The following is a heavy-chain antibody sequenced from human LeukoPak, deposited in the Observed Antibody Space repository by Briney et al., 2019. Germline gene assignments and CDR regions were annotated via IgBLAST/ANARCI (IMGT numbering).Heavy chain of an antibody. D-gene: IGHD3-10*01. J-gene: IGHJ6*02. CDR3: AKDLNVLLYGMDV. Sequence: GGSLRLSCAASGFTFSSYVMSWVRQAPGKGLEWVSAISGSGGSTYYADSVKGRFTISRDNSKNTLYLQMNSLRAEDTAVYYCAKDLNVLLYGMDVWGQGTTVTVSS. CDR1: GFTFSSYV. CDR2: ISGSGGST. V-gene: IGHV3-23*01.